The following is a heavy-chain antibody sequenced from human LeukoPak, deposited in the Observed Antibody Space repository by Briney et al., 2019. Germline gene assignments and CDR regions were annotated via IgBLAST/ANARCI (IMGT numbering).Heavy chain of an antibody. Sequence: ASVKVSCKASGGTFSSYAIGWVRQAPGQGLEWMGRIIPILGIANYAQKFQGRVTITADKSTSSAYMELSSLRSEDTAVYYCARERMAAGIVGATDYWGQGTLVTVSS. J-gene: IGHJ4*02. CDR2: IIPILGIA. CDR1: GGTFSSYA. CDR3: ARERMAAGIVGATDY. D-gene: IGHD1-26*01. V-gene: IGHV1-69*04.